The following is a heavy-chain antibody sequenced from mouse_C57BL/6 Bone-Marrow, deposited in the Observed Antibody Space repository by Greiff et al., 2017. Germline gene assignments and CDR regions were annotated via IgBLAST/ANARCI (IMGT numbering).Heavy chain of an antibody. D-gene: IGHD6-1*01. V-gene: IGHV5-9*01. Sequence: EVQVVESGGGLVKPEGSLKLSCAASGFTFSSYTMSWVRQTPEKRLEWVATISGGGGNTYYPDSVKGRFTISRDNAKNTLYLQMSSLRSEDTALYYCARRGAAGYFDVWGTGTTVTVSS. CDR1: GFTFSSYT. CDR3: ARRGAAGYFDV. CDR2: ISGGGGNT. J-gene: IGHJ1*03.